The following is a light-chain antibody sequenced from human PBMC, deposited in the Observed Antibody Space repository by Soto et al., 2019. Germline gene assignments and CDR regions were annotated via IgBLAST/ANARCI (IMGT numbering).Light chain of an antibody. CDR3: SSYTSSSTRVV. J-gene: IGLJ2*01. CDR2: DVS. CDR1: SSDVGGYNY. Sequence: QSALTQPASVSGSPVQSITISCTGTSSDVGGYNYVSWYQQHPGKAPKLIIYDVSNRPSGVSNRFSGSKSGNTASLTISGLQAEDAADYYFSSYTSSSTRVVFGGWTQLTVL. V-gene: IGLV2-14*01.